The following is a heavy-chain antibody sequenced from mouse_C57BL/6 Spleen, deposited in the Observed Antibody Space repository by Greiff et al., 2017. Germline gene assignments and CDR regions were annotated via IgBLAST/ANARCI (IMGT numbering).Heavy chain of an antibody. Sequence: QVQLQQSGAELVRPGASVTLSCKASGYTFTDYEMHWVKQTPVHGLEWIGAIDPETGGTAYNQKFKGKAILTADKSSSTAYMELRSLTSEDSAVYYCGKGYYYAMDYWGQGTSVTVSS. CDR3: GKGYYYAMDY. CDR1: GYTFTDYE. V-gene: IGHV1-15*01. CDR2: IDPETGGT. J-gene: IGHJ4*01.